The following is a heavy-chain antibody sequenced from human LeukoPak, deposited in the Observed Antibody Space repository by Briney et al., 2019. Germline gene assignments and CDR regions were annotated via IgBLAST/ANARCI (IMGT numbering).Heavy chain of an antibody. J-gene: IGHJ4*02. D-gene: IGHD3-3*01. CDR3: ARDRGRYDFWSGYYNGDNYFEY. V-gene: IGHV3-48*03. Sequence: GGSLRLSCAASGFTFSSYEMNWVRQAPGKGLEWVSYISSSGSTIYYADSVKGRFTISRDNAKNSLYLQMNSLRAEDAAVYYCARDRGRYDFWSGYYNGDNYFEYWGQGTLVTVSS. CDR2: ISSSGSTI. CDR1: GFTFSSYE.